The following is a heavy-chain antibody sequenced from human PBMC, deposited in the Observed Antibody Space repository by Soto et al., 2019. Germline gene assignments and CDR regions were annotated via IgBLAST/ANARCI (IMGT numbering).Heavy chain of an antibody. D-gene: IGHD6-13*01. Sequence: GGSLRLSCAASGFTFSSYAMSWVRQAPGKGLEWVSAISGSGGSTYYADSVKGRFTISRDNSKNTLYLQMNSLRAEDTAVYCCAKDLFLGRYSSLWGQGTLVTVSS. CDR1: GFTFSSYA. V-gene: IGHV3-23*01. J-gene: IGHJ4*02. CDR3: AKDLFLGRYSSL. CDR2: ISGSGGST.